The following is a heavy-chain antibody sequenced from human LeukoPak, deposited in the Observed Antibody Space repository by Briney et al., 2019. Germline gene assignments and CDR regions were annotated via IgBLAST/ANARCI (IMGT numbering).Heavy chain of an antibody. J-gene: IGHJ4*02. V-gene: IGHV3-53*01. D-gene: IGHD3-22*01. CDR1: EFSVGSNY. Sequence: GGSLRLSCAASEFSVGSNYMTRVRQAPGKGLEWVSLIYSGGSTYYADSVKGRFTISRDNSKNTLYLQMNSLRAEDTAVYYCAKTIMYYYDSSGYYSNYFDYWGQGTLVTVSS. CDR2: IYSGGST. CDR3: AKTIMYYYDSSGYYSNYFDY.